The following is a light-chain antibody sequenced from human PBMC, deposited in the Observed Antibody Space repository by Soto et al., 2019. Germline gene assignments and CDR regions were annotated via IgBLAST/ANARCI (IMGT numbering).Light chain of an antibody. V-gene: IGKV3-20*01. CDR2: GVS. CDR3: QQYGRSPMFT. CDR1: QSVSSNY. J-gene: IGKJ2*01. Sequence: EIVLTQSPGTLSLSPGERATLSCRASQSVSSNYLAWYQQKPGQAPRLLIYGVSRGAAGIPDRFSGSRSGTDLTLTISRLEPEDFAVYFCQQYGRSPMFTFGQGTKLEIK.